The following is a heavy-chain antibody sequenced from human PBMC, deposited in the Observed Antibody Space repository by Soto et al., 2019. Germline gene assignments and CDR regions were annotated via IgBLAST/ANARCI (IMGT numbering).Heavy chain of an antibody. D-gene: IGHD4-4*01. J-gene: IGHJ5*02. CDR1: GGTFSSYA. V-gene: IGHV1-69*05. CDR3: ARAPSPEYSPSPISNWFDP. Sequence: SVKVSCKASGGTFSSYAISWVRQAPGQGLEWMGGIIPIFGRTNYAQKFQGRVTITTDASTSTAYMELSRLRSDDTAVCYCARAPSPEYSPSPISNWFDPWGQGTLVTVSS. CDR2: IIPIFGRT.